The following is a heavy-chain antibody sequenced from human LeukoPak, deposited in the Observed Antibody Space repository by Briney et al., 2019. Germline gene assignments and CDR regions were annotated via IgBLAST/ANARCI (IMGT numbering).Heavy chain of an antibody. CDR2: ISSSGSSI. J-gene: IGHJ4*02. D-gene: IGHD2-15*01. CDR3: ARELRCRGYYSGGSWGVFDY. CDR1: GFTFSDYY. V-gene: IGHV3-11*01. Sequence: PGGSLRLSCAASGFTFSDYYMSWIRQAPGKGLEWVSYISSSGSSIYYADSVKGRFTISRDNAKNSLYLQMNSLRAEDTAVYYCARELRCRGYYSGGSWGVFDYWGQGTLVTVSS.